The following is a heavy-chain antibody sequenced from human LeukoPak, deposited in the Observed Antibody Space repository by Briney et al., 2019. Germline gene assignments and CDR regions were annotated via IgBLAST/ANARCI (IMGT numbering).Heavy chain of an antibody. Sequence: QSGGSLRLSCAASGFTFSSYAMSWVRQAPGKGLEWVSAISGSGGSTYYADSVKGRFTISRDNYNKTMDLKNNSLSTEDTAVNYLRKKVNDILYCFYHCYFYLDRWGKGTPVTVSS. CDR2: ISGSGGST. CDR1: GFTFSSYA. CDR3: RKKVNDILYCFYHCYFYLDR. V-gene: IGHV3-23*01. J-gene: IGHJ6*03. D-gene: IGHD3-9*01.